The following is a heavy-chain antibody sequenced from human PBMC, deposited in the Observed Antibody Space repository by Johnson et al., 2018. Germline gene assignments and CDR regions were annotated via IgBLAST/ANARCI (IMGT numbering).Heavy chain of an antibody. CDR3: AREGGGYPVDV. D-gene: IGHD1-1*01. CDR1: GFTFSSYW. J-gene: IGHJ6*04. Sequence: VQLQESGGGLVQPGGSLRLSCAASGFTFSSYWMHWVRQAPGKGLLWVSRIHTDGSTIYADSVKGRFTISSDNAKNTLYLQMSSLRGADRAVYYCAREGGGYPVDVWGKGTTVTVSS. V-gene: IGHV3-74*01. CDR2: IHTDGST.